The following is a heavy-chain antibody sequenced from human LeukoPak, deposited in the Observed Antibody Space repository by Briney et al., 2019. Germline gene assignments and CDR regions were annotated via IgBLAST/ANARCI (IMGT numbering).Heavy chain of an antibody. J-gene: IGHJ3*02. Sequence: SETLSLTCTVSGGSLSSSSYYWGWIRQPPGKGLEWIGSIYYSGSTYYNPSLKSRVTISVDTSKNQFSLKLSSVTAADTAVYYCASGGNSGDAFDIWGQGTMVTVSS. CDR3: ASGGNSGDAFDI. CDR1: GGSLSSSSYY. V-gene: IGHV4-39*01. CDR2: IYYSGST. D-gene: IGHD4-23*01.